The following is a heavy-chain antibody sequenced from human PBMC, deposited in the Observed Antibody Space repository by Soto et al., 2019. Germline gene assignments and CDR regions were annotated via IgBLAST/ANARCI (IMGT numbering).Heavy chain of an antibody. CDR3: ARRRAGNPDDWFDP. CDR2: IYPGDSET. V-gene: IGHV5-51*03. CDR1: GYSFSNYW. Sequence: EVQLVQSGAEVKKPGESLKISCKGSGYSFSNYWIVWVRQMPGKGLEWMGIIYPGDSETKYSPSFQGQVTISADKSINTACLQWISLKASDTAMYYCARRRAGNPDDWFDPWGQGTLVTVSS. D-gene: IGHD6-13*01. J-gene: IGHJ5*02.